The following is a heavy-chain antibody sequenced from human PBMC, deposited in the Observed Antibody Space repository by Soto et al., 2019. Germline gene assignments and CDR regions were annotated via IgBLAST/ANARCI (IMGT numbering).Heavy chain of an antibody. Sequence: SLRLSCAASGFTFSSYSMNWVRQAPGKGLEWVSYISSSSSTIYYADSVKGRFTISRDNAKNSLYLRMNSLRDEDTAVYYCARPEYSSSSYGMDVWGQGTTVTVSS. D-gene: IGHD6-6*01. CDR2: ISSSSSTI. CDR3: ARPEYSSSSYGMDV. CDR1: GFTFSSYS. V-gene: IGHV3-48*02. J-gene: IGHJ6*02.